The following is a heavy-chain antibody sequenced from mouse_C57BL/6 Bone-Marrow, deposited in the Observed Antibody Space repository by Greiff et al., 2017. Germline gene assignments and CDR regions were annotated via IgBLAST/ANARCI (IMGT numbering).Heavy chain of an antibody. CDR2: INPNNGGT. J-gene: IGHJ3*01. Sequence: VQLQQSGPELVKPGASVKIPCKASGYTFTDSTMDWVKQSHGKSLEWIGDINPNNGGTIYNQKFKGKATLTVDKSSSTAYMELRSLTSEDTAVYDCARPLYDYDGGPWFAYWGQGTLVTVSA. V-gene: IGHV1-18*01. CDR1: GYTFTDST. CDR3: ARPLYDYDGGPWFAY. D-gene: IGHD2-4*01.